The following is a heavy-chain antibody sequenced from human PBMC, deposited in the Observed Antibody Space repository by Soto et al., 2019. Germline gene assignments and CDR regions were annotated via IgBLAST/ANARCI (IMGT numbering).Heavy chain of an antibody. V-gene: IGHV1-46*01. Sequence: ASVNVSCKATVYTFTSYYMHWLRQAPGQGLEWMGIINRSGGSTSYAQKFQGRVTMSVDTSKNQFSLKLRSVIVADTAVYHCARFVRFCSGTTCYTRADVWGQGTTVTVSS. J-gene: IGHJ6*02. CDR2: INRSGGST. D-gene: IGHD2-2*02. CDR3: ARFVRFCSGTTCYTRADV. CDR1: VYTFTSYY.